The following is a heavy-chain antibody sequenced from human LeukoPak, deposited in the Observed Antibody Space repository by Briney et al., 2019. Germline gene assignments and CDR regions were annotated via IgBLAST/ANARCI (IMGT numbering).Heavy chain of an antibody. CDR2: IYSSGST. D-gene: IGHD3-16*01. J-gene: IGHJ6*03. Sequence: PSETLSLTCTVSGGSISSYYWSWIRQHPGKGLEWIGYIYSSGSTYYNRHVKSRVTMSVDTSKSQFSLKLRSVTDADTAVYYCARDLGTAYYYYMDVWGKGTTVTVSS. V-gene: IGHV4-59*06. CDR1: GGSISSYY. CDR3: ARDLGTAYYYYMDV.